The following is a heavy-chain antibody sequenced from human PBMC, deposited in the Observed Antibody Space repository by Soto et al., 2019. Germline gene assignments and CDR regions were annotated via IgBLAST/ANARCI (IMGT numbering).Heavy chain of an antibody. J-gene: IGHJ4*02. V-gene: IGHV3-23*01. D-gene: IGHD6-13*01. CDR3: AKHAAAAAPDY. Sequence: EVQLLESGGGLVQPGGSLRLSCTASGFTFSSYAMSWVRQAPGKGLEWVSLISASGGGTYYADSVKARFTISRDNSKNTLYLQMNSLRAEDTAVYYSAKHAAAAAPDYWGQGTQVTVSS. CDR2: ISASGGGT. CDR1: GFTFSSYA.